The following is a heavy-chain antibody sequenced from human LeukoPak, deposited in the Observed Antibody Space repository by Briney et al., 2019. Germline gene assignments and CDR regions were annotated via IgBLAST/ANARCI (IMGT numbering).Heavy chain of an antibody. CDR3: ASSHYAILTGYYRTFSPPDN. Sequence: GRSLRLSCAASGFTFSSIAMHWVRQAPGKGLDWVAVISYDGSNTYYADSVKGRFTISRDNSKNTLYLQMNSLRAEDTAVYYCASSHYAILTGYYRTFSPPDNWGQGTLVTVSS. CDR2: ISYDGSNT. D-gene: IGHD3-9*01. J-gene: IGHJ4*02. V-gene: IGHV3-30*04. CDR1: GFTFSSIA.